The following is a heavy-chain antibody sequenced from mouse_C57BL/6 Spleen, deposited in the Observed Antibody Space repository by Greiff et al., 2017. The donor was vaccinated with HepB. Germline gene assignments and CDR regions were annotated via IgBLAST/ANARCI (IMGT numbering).Heavy chain of an antibody. Sequence: QVQLQQSGAELVKPGASVKISCKASGYAFSSYWMNWVKQRPGKGLEWIGQIYPGGGDTNYNGKVKGQATLTADKSASTAYMQRSSLTSEDSAVLFCARLGVTGTRYFGYWGKGTTLTV. CDR3: ARLGVTGTRYFGY. V-gene: IGHV1-80*01. J-gene: IGHJ2*01. CDR1: GYAFSSYW. CDR2: IYPGGGDT. D-gene: IGHD4-1*01.